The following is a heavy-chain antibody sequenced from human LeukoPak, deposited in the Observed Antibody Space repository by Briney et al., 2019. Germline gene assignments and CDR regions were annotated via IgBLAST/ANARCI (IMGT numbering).Heavy chain of an antibody. CDR2: ISGSGGST. CDR1: GFTFSSYA. CDR3: AKESSGYSYGEYYFDY. V-gene: IGHV3-23*01. D-gene: IGHD5-18*01. Sequence: GGSLRLSCAASGFTFSSYAMSWVRQAPGEGLEWVSAISGSGGSTYYADSVKGRFTISRDNSKNTLYLRMNSLRAEDTAVYYCAKESSGYSYGEYYFDYWGQGTLVTVSS. J-gene: IGHJ4*02.